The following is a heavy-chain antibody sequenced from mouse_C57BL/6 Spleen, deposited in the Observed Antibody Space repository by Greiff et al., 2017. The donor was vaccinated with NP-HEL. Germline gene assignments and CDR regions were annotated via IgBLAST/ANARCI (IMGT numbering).Heavy chain of an antibody. CDR1: GYAFTNYL. CDR2: INPGSGGT. CDR3: ARGYYGSSPFAY. J-gene: IGHJ3*01. Sequence: QVQLQQSGAELVRPGTSVKVSCKASGYAFTNYLIEWVKQRPGQGLEWIGVINPGSGGTNYNEKFKGKATLTADKSSSTAYMQLSRLTSEDSAVYFCARGYYGSSPFAYWGQGTLVTVSA. D-gene: IGHD1-1*01. V-gene: IGHV1-54*01.